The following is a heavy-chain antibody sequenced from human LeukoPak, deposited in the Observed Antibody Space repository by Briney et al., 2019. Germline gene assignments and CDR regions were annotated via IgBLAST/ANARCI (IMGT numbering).Heavy chain of an antibody. CDR3: ARARNYCSGGSCYYFDY. CDR2: INPNSGGT. CDR1: GYTFTGHY. Sequence: ASVKVSCKASGYTFTGHYMHWVRQAPGQGLEWMGRINPNSGGTDYAQKFQGGVTMTRDTSISTVHMELTRLKSDDTAVYYCARARNYCSGGSCYYFDYWGQGTLVTVSS. D-gene: IGHD2-15*01. V-gene: IGHV1-2*06. J-gene: IGHJ4*02.